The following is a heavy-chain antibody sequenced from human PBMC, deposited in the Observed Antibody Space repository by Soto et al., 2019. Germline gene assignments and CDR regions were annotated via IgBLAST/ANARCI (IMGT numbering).Heavy chain of an antibody. J-gene: IGHJ4*02. CDR2: ISWNSGSI. CDR1: GFTFDDYA. D-gene: IGHD2-2*01. Sequence: EVQLVESGGGLVQPGRSLRLSCAASGFTFDDYAMHWVRQAPGKGLEWVSGISWNSGSIGYADSVKGRFTISRDNAKNSLYLQMNSLRAEDTALYYCAKALSYCISTSCYAWDYWGQGTLVTVSA. V-gene: IGHV3-9*01. CDR3: AKALSYCISTSCYAWDY.